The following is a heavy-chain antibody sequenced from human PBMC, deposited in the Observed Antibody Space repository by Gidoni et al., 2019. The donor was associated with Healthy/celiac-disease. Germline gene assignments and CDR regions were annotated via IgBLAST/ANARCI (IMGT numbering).Heavy chain of an antibody. CDR1: GGSFSGYY. V-gene: IGHV4-34*01. D-gene: IGHD2-15*01. J-gene: IGHJ5*02. CDR3: ARSMRAVVAALGSLWFDP. CDR2: INHSGST. Sequence: QVQLQQWGAGLLKPSETLSLTCAVYGGSFSGYYWSWIRQPPGKGLEWIGEINHSGSTNYNPSLKSRVTISVETSKNQFSLKLSSVTAADTAVYYCARSMRAVVAALGSLWFDPWGQGTLVTVSS.